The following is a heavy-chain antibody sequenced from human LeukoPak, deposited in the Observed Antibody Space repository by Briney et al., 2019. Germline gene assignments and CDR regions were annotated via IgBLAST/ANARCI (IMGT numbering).Heavy chain of an antibody. CDR3: ARDVGYGDYHRGVLDY. Sequence: PGGSLRLSCAASGFTFNTHSMNWVRQAPGKGLEWISYISSSSHNRYYADSVEGRFTISRDNAKNSLYLQMNSLRAEDTAVYYCARDVGYGDYHRGVLDYWGQGTLVTVSS. CDR2: ISSSSHNR. CDR1: GFTFNTHS. D-gene: IGHD4-17*01. J-gene: IGHJ4*02. V-gene: IGHV3-48*01.